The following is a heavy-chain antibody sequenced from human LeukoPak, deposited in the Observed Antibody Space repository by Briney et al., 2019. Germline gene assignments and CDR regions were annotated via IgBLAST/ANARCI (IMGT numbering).Heavy chain of an antibody. J-gene: IGHJ1*01. CDR1: GFNFDNFA. D-gene: IGHD6-19*01. V-gene: IGHV3-30*14. Sequence: PGGSLRLSCVVSGFNFDNFAMHWVRQPLGKGLEWVAVISHDGRTKYYADSVKGRFTISRDNSKNTLYLQMNSLRVEDTAVYYCVREGQWLASQYFHHWGQGTLVTVSS. CDR3: VREGQWLASQYFHH. CDR2: ISHDGRTK.